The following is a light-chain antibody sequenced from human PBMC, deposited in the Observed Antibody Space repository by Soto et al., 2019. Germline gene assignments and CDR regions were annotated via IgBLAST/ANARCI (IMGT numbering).Light chain of an antibody. CDR1: QDINNY. Sequence: DIQLTQSPPSQSASVGDRVTITCQASQDINNYVNWYQQKPGKAPELLIYDASTLETGVPSRFSGSGSGTDFTFAISSLQPEDVATYYCQQYDNLPLTFGGGTKVEI. J-gene: IGKJ4*01. V-gene: IGKV1-33*01. CDR3: QQYDNLPLT. CDR2: DAS.